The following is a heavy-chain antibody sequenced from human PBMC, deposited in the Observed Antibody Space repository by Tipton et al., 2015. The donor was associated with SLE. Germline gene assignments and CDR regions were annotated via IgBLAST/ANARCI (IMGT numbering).Heavy chain of an antibody. CDR2: IYYSGST. CDR1: GGSISSGGYY. V-gene: IGHV4-31*03. CDR3: ARESGWSTFGY. J-gene: IGHJ4*02. D-gene: IGHD6-19*01. Sequence: TLSLTCTVSGGSISSGGYYCGSIRQHPGKGLEWLGYIYYSGSTYYNPSLKSRVTISVDTSKNQFSLKLSSVTAADTAVYYCARESGWSTFGYLGQGTPVTVSS.